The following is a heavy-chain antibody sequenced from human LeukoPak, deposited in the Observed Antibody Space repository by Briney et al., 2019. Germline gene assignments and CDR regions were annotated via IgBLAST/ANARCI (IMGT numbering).Heavy chain of an antibody. CDR3: TRDDSGSYRN. V-gene: IGHV3-49*04. D-gene: IGHD1-26*01. J-gene: IGHJ4*02. CDR2: IRSKAYGGTT. Sequence: GRSLTLSCTASEFSFDYAINWVRQAPGKGLQWVGFIRSKAYGGTTEYASSVKGRFTISRDDSKSIAYLQMTSLKTEDTAVYYCTRDDSGSYRNWGQGTLVTVSS. CDR1: EFSFDYA.